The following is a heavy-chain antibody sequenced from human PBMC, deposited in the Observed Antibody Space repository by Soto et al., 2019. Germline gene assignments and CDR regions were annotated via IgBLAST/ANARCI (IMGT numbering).Heavy chain of an antibody. V-gene: IGHV1-58*02. CDR2: IVVGSGNT. CDR1: GFRFTSTD. J-gene: IGHJ6*04. D-gene: IGHD3-3*01. Sequence: SGKVSCKASGFRFTSTDMQWGRQARGPRPEWIGWIVVGSGNTNYAQKFQERVTIARDMSTSTAYMGLSSLRSEDTAVYYCAASDYYDFCSGPYPLYVWGKGTTVTVSS. CDR3: AASDYYDFCSGPYPLYV.